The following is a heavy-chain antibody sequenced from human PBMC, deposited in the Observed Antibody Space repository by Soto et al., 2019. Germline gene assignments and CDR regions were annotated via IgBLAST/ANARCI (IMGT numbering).Heavy chain of an antibody. CDR1: GFMFSSYA. D-gene: IGHD6-13*01. J-gene: IGHJ5*02. CDR3: TREVWSYSGSWEANP. CDR2: VGTSSSLI. V-gene: IGHV3-48*04. Sequence: EVQLVESGGGLVQPGGSLRLSCAASGFMFSSYAMNWVRQAPGKGLEWVSYVGTSSSLIYYADSVRGRFTVSRDVAKNSLYLQINSLRAEDAAVYYCTREVWSYSGSWEANPWGQGILVTVSS.